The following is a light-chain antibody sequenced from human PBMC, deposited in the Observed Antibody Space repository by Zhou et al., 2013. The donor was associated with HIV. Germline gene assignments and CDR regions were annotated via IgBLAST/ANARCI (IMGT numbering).Light chain of an antibody. CDR1: QGISSY. Sequence: AIRMTQSPSSLSASTGDRVTITCRASQGISSYLAWYQQKPGKAPKLLIYDASDLEAGVPSRFSGSGSGTEFTLTISSLQPDDFATYYCQQYHIYPLTFGGGTKVEIK. CDR3: QQYHIYPLT. J-gene: IGKJ4*01. V-gene: IGKV1-8*01. CDR2: DAS.